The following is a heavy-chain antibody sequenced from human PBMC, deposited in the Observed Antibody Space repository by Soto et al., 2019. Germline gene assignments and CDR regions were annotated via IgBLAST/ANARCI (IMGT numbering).Heavy chain of an antibody. D-gene: IGHD2-21*02. CDR2: INAGNGNT. J-gene: IGHJ4*02. CDR1: GYTFTSYA. V-gene: IGHV1-3*01. Sequence: ASVKVSCKASGYTFTSYAMHWVRQAPGQRLEWMGWINAGNGNTKYSQKFQGRVTITRDTSASTAYMELSSPRSEDTAVYYCARSIVVVTALDYPGQPTLVTVSS. CDR3: ARSIVVVTALDY.